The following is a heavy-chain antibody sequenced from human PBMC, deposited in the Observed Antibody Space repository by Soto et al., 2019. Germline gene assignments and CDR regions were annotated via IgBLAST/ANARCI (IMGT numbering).Heavy chain of an antibody. CDR3: AKRAVDSYDPFDY. V-gene: IGHV3-23*01. CDR2: ISGSVGRT. Sequence: GWSLRLSCSSSLFTFSSYAMSWVLHSPSKGLEWVSAISGSVGRTYYADSVKGRFTISRDNSKNTLYLQMNSLRAEDTAVYYCAKRAVDSYDPFDYWGQGTLVTVSS. J-gene: IGHJ4*02. D-gene: IGHD5-18*01. CDR1: LFTFSSYA.